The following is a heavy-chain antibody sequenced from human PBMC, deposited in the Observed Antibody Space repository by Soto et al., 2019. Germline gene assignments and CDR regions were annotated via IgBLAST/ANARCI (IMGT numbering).Heavy chain of an antibody. CDR1: GFTFSSYG. Sequence: GGSLRLSCAASGFTFSSYGMHWVRQAPGKGLEWVAAIWYDGSNKYYADSVKGRFTISRDNSKNTLYLQMNSLRAEDTAVYYCAREQTHSSSSIMFDYWGQGTLVTVSS. CDR2: IWYDGSNK. D-gene: IGHD6-13*01. V-gene: IGHV3-33*01. CDR3: AREQTHSSSSIMFDY. J-gene: IGHJ4*02.